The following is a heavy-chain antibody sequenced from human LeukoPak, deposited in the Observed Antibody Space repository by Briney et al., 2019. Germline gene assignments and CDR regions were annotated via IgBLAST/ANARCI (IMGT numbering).Heavy chain of an antibody. CDR3: TRTPTPGYSSSSSKYY. D-gene: IGHD6-6*01. Sequence: GGSLRLSCAASGFTFSSYEMNWVRQAPGKGLEWVSYISSSGSTIYYADSLKGRFTISRDNAKNSLYLQMNSLRAEDTAVYYCTRTPTPGYSSSSSKYYWGQGTLVTVSS. CDR2: ISSSGSTI. CDR1: GFTFSSYE. V-gene: IGHV3-48*03. J-gene: IGHJ4*02.